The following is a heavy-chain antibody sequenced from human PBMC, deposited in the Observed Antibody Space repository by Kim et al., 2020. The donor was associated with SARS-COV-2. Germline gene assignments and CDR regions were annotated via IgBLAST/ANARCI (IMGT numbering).Heavy chain of an antibody. V-gene: IGHV1-69*06. CDR1: GGTFSSYA. J-gene: IGHJ4*02. D-gene: IGHD4-17*01. Sequence: SVKVSCKASGGTFSSYAISWVRQAPGQGLAWMGGIIPIFGTANYAQKFQGRVTITADKSTSTAYMELSSLRSEDTAVYYCAREEPYGGNVYWGQGPLVTVSS. CDR2: IIPIFGTA. CDR3: AREEPYGGNVY.